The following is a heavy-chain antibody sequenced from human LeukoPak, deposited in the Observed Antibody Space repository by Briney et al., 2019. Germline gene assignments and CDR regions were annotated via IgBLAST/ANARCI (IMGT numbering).Heavy chain of an antibody. D-gene: IGHD3-10*01. CDR2: IYHSGST. Sequence: SETLSLTCAVSGGSISSGGYSWSWIRQPPGKGLEWIGYIYHSGSTYYNPSLKSRVTISVDRSKNQFSLKLSSVTAADTAVYYCGGSRGWFGELFRYWGQGTLVTVSS. CDR3: GGSRGWFGELFRY. V-gene: IGHV4-30-2*01. J-gene: IGHJ4*02. CDR1: GGSISSGGYS.